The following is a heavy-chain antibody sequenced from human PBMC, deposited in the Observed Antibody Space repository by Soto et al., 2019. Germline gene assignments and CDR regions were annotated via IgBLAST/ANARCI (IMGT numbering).Heavy chain of an antibody. CDR2: TSGSGDST. CDR3: AKGVSQPKQYYFDD. CDR1: GFTFSNYA. V-gene: IGHV3-23*01. J-gene: IGHJ4*02. D-gene: IGHD2-2*01. Sequence: EVQLLESGGGLVQPGGSPRLSCATSGFTFSNYAMGWIRQAPGNGLEWVSGTSGSGDSTYYADSVKGRFTIFRDNSKSTLYLQMNSLRVDDTAVYYCAKGVSQPKQYYFDDWGQGTPVTVSS.